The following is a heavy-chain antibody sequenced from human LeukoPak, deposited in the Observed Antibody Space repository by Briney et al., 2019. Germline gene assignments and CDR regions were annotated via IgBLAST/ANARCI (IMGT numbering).Heavy chain of an antibody. CDR3: ARSITMIVVVIGALDY. CDR2: INPNSGGT. V-gene: IGHV1-2*02. Sequence: ASVKVSFKASGYTFTGYYMHWVRQAPGQGLEWMGWINPNSGGTNYAQKFQGRVTMTRDTSISTAYMELSRLRSGDTAVYYCARSITMIVVVIGALDYWGQGTLVTVSS. CDR1: GYTFTGYY. D-gene: IGHD3-22*01. J-gene: IGHJ4*02.